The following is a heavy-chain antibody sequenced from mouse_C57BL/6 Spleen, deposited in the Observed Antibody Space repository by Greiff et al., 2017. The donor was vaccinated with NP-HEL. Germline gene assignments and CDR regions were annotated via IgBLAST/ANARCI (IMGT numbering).Heavy chain of an antibody. Sequence: QVQLQQSGPELVKPGASVKISCKASGYAFSSSWMNWVKQRPGKGLEWIGRIYPGDGDTNYNGKFKGKATLTADKSSSTAYMQLSSLTSEDSAVYFCATTVVVSPLDYWGQGTTLTVSS. CDR2: IYPGDGDT. D-gene: IGHD1-1*01. J-gene: IGHJ2*01. CDR1: GYAFSSSW. V-gene: IGHV1-82*01. CDR3: ATTVVVSPLDY.